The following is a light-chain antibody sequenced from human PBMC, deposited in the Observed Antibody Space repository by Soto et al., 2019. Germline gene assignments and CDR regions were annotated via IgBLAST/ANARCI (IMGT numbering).Light chain of an antibody. J-gene: IGKJ5*01. CDR1: QSVSSY. CDR2: DAS. Sequence: EIVVTQSPATLSLSPGERATLSCRASQSVSSYLAWYQQKPGQAPRLLIYDASNRATGIPARFSGSGSGTDFTLTISSLEPEDFAVYYCQQRSNWITFSQGTRLEIK. CDR3: QQRSNWIT. V-gene: IGKV3-11*01.